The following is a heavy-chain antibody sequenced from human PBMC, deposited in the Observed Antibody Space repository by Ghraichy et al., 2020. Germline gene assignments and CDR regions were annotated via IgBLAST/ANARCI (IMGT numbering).Heavy chain of an antibody. CDR1: GFSFSTYA. CDR2: ISSDGGGT. J-gene: IGHJ4*02. Sequence: GSLRLSCAASGFSFSTYAMHWVRQAPGKGLEYVSAISSDGGGTYYANSVKGRFTISRDNSKNTLYLHMGSLRAEDMAVYYCARRSGGYDYWGQGTLVTVSS. V-gene: IGHV3-64*01. D-gene: IGHD1-26*01. CDR3: ARRSGGYDY.